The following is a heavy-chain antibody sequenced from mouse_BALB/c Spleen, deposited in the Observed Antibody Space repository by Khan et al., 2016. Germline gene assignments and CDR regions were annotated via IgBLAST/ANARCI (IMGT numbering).Heavy chain of an antibody. Sequence: QIQLVQSGAELVRPGSSVKISCKASDYAFSRYWMNWVKQRPGQGLEWIGQIYPGDGDTNYNGKFKGKATLTADKFSSTAYMQLSSLTSEDSAVYFCARGTPFAYWGQGTLVTVSA. CDR3: ARGTPFAY. D-gene: IGHD2-14*01. CDR2: IYPGDGDT. V-gene: IGHV1-80*01. J-gene: IGHJ3*01. CDR1: DYAFSRYW.